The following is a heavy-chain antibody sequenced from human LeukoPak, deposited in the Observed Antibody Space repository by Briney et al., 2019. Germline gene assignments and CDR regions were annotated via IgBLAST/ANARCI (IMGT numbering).Heavy chain of an antibody. CDR3: ARGGGHLDC. CDR2: IKQDGSDK. V-gene: IGHV3-7*03. J-gene: IGHJ4*02. CDR1: GFSFSSYW. Sequence: GGSLRLSCAASGFSFSSYWMSWVRQAPGKGLEWVANIKQDGSDKYYLTSVRGRFTISRDNAKNSLFLQMNSLRVEDMAVYYCARGGGHLDCWGQGTLVTVSS. D-gene: IGHD4-23*01.